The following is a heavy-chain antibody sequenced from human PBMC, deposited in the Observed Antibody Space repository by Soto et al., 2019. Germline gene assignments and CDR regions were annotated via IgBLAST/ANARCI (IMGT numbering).Heavy chain of an antibody. J-gene: IGHJ6*02. D-gene: IGHD3-16*01. CDR3: ARCGLDYGMDG. CDR2: FYPTGKT. Sequence: QVQLQESGPGLVKPSETLSLTCTVSGGSISSYYWCWTRQPAGKGLEWIGRFYPTGKTNYNPSLQSRLTMSADTSRNQFSLNLTSVTAADTAVYYCARCGLDYGMDGWGQGTTVTVSS. V-gene: IGHV4-4*07. CDR1: GGSISSYY.